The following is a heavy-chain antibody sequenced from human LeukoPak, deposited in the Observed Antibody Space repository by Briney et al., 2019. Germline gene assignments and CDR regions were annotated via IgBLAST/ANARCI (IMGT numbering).Heavy chain of an antibody. CDR3: AKDSGSYRYWYFDL. J-gene: IGHJ2*01. V-gene: IGHV3-30*02. CDR1: GFTFSSYG. D-gene: IGHD1-26*01. Sequence: GGSLRLSCAASGFTFSSYGMHWVRQAPGKGLEWVAFIRYDGSNKYYADSVKGRFTISRDNSKNTLYLQMNSLRAEDTAVYYCAKDSGSYRYWYFDLWGRGTLVTVSS. CDR2: IRYDGSNK.